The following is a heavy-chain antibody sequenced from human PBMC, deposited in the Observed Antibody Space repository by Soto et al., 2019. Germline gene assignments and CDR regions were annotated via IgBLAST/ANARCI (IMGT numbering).Heavy chain of an antibody. Sequence: QVQLVESGGGVVQPGGSLRLSCAASGFTFRNYAMHWVRQAPGTGLECLAVIAYDGSNAFYRDSVTGRFTISRDNSQNTLYLQMNSLRSEDTGVYYCARGDREYIRVVGGARPGESGIDSWGQGTKVTVSS. D-gene: IGHD2-15*01. J-gene: IGHJ6*02. V-gene: IGHV3-30-3*01. CDR2: IAYDGSNA. CDR1: GFTFRNYA. CDR3: ARGDREYIRVVGGARPGESGIDS.